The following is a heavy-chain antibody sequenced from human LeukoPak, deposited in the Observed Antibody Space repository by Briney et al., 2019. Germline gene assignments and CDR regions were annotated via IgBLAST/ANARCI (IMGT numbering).Heavy chain of an antibody. CDR2: ISAYNGNT. D-gene: IGHD3-3*01. Sequence: ASVKVSCKASGYTFTSYGISWVRQAPGQGLEWMGWISAYNGNTNYAQKLQGRVTMTTDTSTSTAYMELRSLRSDDTAVYYCAGAPLDFWSGYYPYWGQGTLVTVSS. V-gene: IGHV1-18*01. CDR3: AGAPLDFWSGYYPY. J-gene: IGHJ4*02. CDR1: GYTFTSYG.